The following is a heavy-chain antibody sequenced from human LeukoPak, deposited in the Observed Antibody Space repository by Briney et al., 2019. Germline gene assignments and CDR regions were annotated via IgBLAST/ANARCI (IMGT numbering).Heavy chain of an antibody. CDR3: AREYVVLVDAVRYYYYGMDV. J-gene: IGHJ6*02. CDR2: INPSGGST. CDR1: GYNFISYY. V-gene: IGHV1-46*01. Sequence: ASVKVSCKASGYNFISYYMHWVRQAPGQGLVWMGIINPSGGSTSYAQKFQDRVTMTRDTSTSTVYMELSSLKSEDTAVYYCAREYVVLVDAVRYYYYGMDVWGQGTTVTVSS. D-gene: IGHD2-8*01.